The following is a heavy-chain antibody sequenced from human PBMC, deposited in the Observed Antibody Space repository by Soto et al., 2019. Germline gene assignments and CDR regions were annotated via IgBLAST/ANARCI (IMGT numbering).Heavy chain of an antibody. V-gene: IGHV4-39*01. J-gene: IGHJ2*01. CDR3: ARLVGSGCWDFDL. D-gene: IGHD3-10*01. CDR2: IFYSGTT. Sequence: QLQLQESGPGLVKPSETLSLTCTVSGGSISTSRYYWGWIRQPPGKGLEWIGSIFYSGTTYYNPSLKRRLTISVDTSKNQVSLKLTSVTAADTAVYYCARLVGSGCWDFDLWGRGALVTVSS. CDR1: GGSISTSRYY.